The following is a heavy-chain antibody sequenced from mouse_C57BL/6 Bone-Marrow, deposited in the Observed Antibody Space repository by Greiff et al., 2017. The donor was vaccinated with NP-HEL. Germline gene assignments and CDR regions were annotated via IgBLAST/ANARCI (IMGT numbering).Heavy chain of an antibody. CDR3: ARGGGYYGSSPYFDY. J-gene: IGHJ2*01. CDR1: GFTFSDYY. V-gene: IGHV5-12*01. CDR2: ISNGGGST. Sequence: EVMLVESGGGLVQPGGSLKLSCAASGFTFSDYYMYWVRQTPEKRLEWVAYISNGGGSTYYPDTVKGRFTISRDNAKNTLYLQMSRLKSEDTAMYYCARGGGYYGSSPYFDYWGQGTTLTVSS. D-gene: IGHD1-1*01.